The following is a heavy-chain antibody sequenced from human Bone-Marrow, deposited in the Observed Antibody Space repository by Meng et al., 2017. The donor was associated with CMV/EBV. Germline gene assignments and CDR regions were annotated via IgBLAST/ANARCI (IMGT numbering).Heavy chain of an antibody. CDR1: GFTFSSYW. Sequence: GESLKISCEASGFTFSSYWMSWVRQAPGKGLEWVSVIYSGGSSTYYADSVKGRFTISRDNSKNTLYLQMNSLRAEDTAVYYCARSWGLNWFDPWGQGTLVTVSS. J-gene: IGHJ5*02. D-gene: IGHD7-27*01. CDR2: IYSGGSST. CDR3: ARSWGLNWFDP. V-gene: IGHV3-23*03.